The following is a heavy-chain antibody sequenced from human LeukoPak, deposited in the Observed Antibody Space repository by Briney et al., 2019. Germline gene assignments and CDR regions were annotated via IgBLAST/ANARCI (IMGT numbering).Heavy chain of an antibody. CDR2: ITSSRSHT. J-gene: IGHJ4*02. CDR3: ARGTDSAMADY. CDR1: GFTFTAYS. D-gene: IGHD5-18*01. Sequence: SGGSLRLSCAASGFTFTAYSMNWVRQAPGKGLEWVSTITSSRSHTYYADSVKGRFTISRDNPKKSLYLQMNNLRAEDTAVYYCARGTDSAMADYWGQGTLVIVSS. V-gene: IGHV3-21*01.